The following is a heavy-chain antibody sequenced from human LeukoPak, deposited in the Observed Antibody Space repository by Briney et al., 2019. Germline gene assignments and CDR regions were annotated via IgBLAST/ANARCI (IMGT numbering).Heavy chain of an antibody. CDR1: GGSISSYY. D-gene: IGHD3-22*01. Sequence: PSETLSLTCNVSGGSISSYYWSWIRQPPGKGLEWIGFIYYNGSTNYNPSLRSRVTISVDTSKNQFSLKLSSVSAADTAVYYCARDPWFYSDSSGYFQAWGQGTLVTVSS. V-gene: IGHV4-59*01. CDR2: IYYNGST. CDR3: ARDPWFYSDSSGYFQA. J-gene: IGHJ4*02.